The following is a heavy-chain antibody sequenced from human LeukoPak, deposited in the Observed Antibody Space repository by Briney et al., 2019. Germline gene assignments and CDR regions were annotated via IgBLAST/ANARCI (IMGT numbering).Heavy chain of an antibody. CDR1: GGSISSSGYY. Sequence: KPSETLSLTCTVSGGSISSSGYYWGWIRQPPGKGLEWIASIYYSGSTYYNPSLKSRVPISVDTSKNQLSLKLSSLTAADTAVYYCARHEYSGSYYGLSWFDPWGQGTLVTVSS. V-gene: IGHV4-39*01. CDR2: IYYSGST. J-gene: IGHJ5*02. D-gene: IGHD1-26*01. CDR3: ARHEYSGSYYGLSWFDP.